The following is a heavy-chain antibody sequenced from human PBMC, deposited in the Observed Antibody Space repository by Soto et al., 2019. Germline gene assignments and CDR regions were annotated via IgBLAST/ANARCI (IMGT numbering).Heavy chain of an antibody. V-gene: IGHV3-23*01. CDR2: ISGSGGST. CDR3: AKDLGDGPRGY. Sequence: GGSLRLSCAASGFTFSSYAMSWVRQAPGKGLEWVSAISGSGGSTYYADSVKGRFTISRDNSKNTLYPQMNSLRAEDTAVYYCAKDLGDGPRGYWGQGTLVTVSS. D-gene: IGHD3-10*01. CDR1: GFTFSSYA. J-gene: IGHJ4*02.